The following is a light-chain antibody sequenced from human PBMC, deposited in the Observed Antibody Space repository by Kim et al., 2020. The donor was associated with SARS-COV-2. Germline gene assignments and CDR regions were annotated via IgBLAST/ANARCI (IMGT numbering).Light chain of an antibody. CDR2: SNN. CDR1: SSNIGSNT. Sequence: QSVLTQPPSASGTPGQRVTMSCSGGSSNIGSNTVNWYQHLPGTAPKLLIFSNNQRPSGVPDQFSGSKSGTSASLAISALQSEDDGDYYCGVWDDSLNGWVFGGGTRLTVL. V-gene: IGLV1-44*01. CDR3: GVWDDSLNGWV. J-gene: IGLJ3*02.